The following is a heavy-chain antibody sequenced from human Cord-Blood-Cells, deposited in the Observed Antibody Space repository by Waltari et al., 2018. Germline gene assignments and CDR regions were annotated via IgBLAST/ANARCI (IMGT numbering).Heavy chain of an antibody. V-gene: IGHV3-23*01. D-gene: IGHD6-6*01. CDR3: AKVKRQLVHY. CDR1: GSTLSIVA. J-gene: IGHJ4*02. CDR2: IGGSGGTT. Sequence: EVQMLESGGGLVQPGESLRLSCGTPGSTLSIVAVSWVGQAPGKGLEWVSDIGGSGGTTYYADSVKGRFTISRDNSKNTLYLQMNSLRAEDTAVYYCAKVKRQLVHYWRQGTLVTVSS.